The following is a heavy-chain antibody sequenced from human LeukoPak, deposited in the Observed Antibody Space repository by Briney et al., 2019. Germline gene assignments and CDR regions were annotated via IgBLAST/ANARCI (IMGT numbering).Heavy chain of an antibody. CDR3: ARALSWTTDSYYYMDV. J-gene: IGHJ6*03. CDR2: MNPNSGNT. Sequence: GASVMLSCKASGYTFSSYDINWLRQATGQGLEWRGWMNPNSGNTGYPQKIQGRVTMTNNTTIPTAYMELSSQRSDDTAEYYCARALSWTTDSYYYMDVWGKGTTVTVSS. D-gene: IGHD3/OR15-3a*01. CDR1: GYTFSSYD. V-gene: IGHV1-8*01.